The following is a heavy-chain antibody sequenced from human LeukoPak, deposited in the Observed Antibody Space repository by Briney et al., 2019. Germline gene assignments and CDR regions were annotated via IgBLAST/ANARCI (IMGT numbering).Heavy chain of an antibody. CDR1: GFTLNSYS. V-gene: IGHV3-48*01. D-gene: IGHD6-6*01. CDR2: ISSSSSTI. CDR3: AGVASEYSSSGDFAC. Sequence: GGSLRLSCAASGFTLNSYSMNWVRQAPGKGLDWVSYISSSSSTIYYADSVKGRFTISRDNAKNSLYLQMNSLSADDTAVYYCAGVASEYSSSGDFACWGQGTPVTVSS. J-gene: IGHJ4*02.